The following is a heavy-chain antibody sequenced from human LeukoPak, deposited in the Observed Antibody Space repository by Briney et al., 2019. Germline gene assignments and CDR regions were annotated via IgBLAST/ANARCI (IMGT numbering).Heavy chain of an antibody. CDR3: ARHRGGYSYATFFDY. J-gene: IGHJ4*02. D-gene: IGHD5-18*01. CDR2: IYYSGST. CDR1: GGSISSYY. V-gene: IGHV4-59*08. Sequence: SETLSLTCTVSGGSISSYYWSWIRQPPGKGLEWIGYIYYSGSTNYNPSLKSRVTISVDTSKNQFSLKLSSVTAADTAVYYCARHRGGYSYATFFDYWGQGTLVTVSS.